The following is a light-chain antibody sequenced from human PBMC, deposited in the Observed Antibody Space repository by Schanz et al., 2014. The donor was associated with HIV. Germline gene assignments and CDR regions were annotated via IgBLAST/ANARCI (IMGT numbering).Light chain of an antibody. CDR2: DVS. CDR3: SSYTSSSTWV. J-gene: IGLJ3*02. V-gene: IGLV2-14*03. CDR1: SSDVGGYNY. Sequence: QSALTQPASVSGTPGQSITISCTGSSSDVGGYNYVSWYQQHPDKAPKLMIYDVSDRPSGVSNRFSGSKSGNTASLTISGLQAEDEADYYCSSYTSSSTWVFGGGTKFTVL.